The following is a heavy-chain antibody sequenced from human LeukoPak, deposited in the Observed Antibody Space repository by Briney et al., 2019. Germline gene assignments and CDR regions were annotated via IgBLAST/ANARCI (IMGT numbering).Heavy chain of an antibody. CDR2: ISAYNGNT. CDR3: ARDSSTRLNRVGYMDV. D-gene: IGHD6-13*01. CDR1: GYTFTGYY. V-gene: IGHV1-18*04. Sequence: GASVKVSCKASGYTFTGYYMHWVRQAPGQGLEWMGWISAYNGNTNYAQKLQGRVTMTTDTSTSTAYMELRSLRSDDTAVYYRARDSSTRLNRVGYMDVWGKGTTVTVSS. J-gene: IGHJ6*03.